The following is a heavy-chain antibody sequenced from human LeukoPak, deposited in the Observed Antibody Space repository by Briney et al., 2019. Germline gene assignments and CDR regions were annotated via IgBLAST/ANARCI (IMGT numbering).Heavy chain of an antibody. Sequence: KTGGSLRLSCAASGFTFSSYSMTWVRQAPGKGLEWVSSISSSSSYIYYADSMKGRFTISRDNAKNSLYLQMNSLRAEDTAVYYCAREQRYSSSGGDYWGQGTLVTVSS. CDR2: ISSSSSYI. D-gene: IGHD6-6*01. J-gene: IGHJ4*02. CDR1: GFTFSSYS. CDR3: AREQRYSSSGGDY. V-gene: IGHV3-21*01.